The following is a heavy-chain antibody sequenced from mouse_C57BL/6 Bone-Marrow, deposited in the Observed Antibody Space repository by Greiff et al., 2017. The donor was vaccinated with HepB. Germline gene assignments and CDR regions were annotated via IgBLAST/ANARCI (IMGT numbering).Heavy chain of an antibody. CDR3: TAYYSNFTFDY. J-gene: IGHJ2*01. D-gene: IGHD2-5*01. CDR1: GFTFSDAW. V-gene: IGHV6-6*01. CDR2: IRNKANNHAT. Sequence: EVMLVESGGGLVQPGGSMKLSCAASGFTFSDAWMDWVRQSPEKGLEWVAEIRNKANNHATYYAESVKGRFTISRDDSKSSVYLQMNSLRAEDTGIYYCTAYYSNFTFDYWGQGTTLAVSS.